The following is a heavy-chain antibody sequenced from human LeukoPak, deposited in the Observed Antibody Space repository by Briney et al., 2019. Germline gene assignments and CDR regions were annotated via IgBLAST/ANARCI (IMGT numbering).Heavy chain of an antibody. CDR1: GYTFTSYD. CDR2: MNPNSGNT. D-gene: IGHD6-19*01. V-gene: IGHV1-8*01. J-gene: IGHJ4*02. Sequence: ASVKVSCKASGYTFTSYDTNWVRQATGQGLEWMGWMNPNSGNTGYAQKFQGRVTMTRNTSISAAYMELSSLRSEDTAVYYCARLIAVAGRGSLGYWGQGTLVTVSS. CDR3: ARLIAVAGRGSLGY.